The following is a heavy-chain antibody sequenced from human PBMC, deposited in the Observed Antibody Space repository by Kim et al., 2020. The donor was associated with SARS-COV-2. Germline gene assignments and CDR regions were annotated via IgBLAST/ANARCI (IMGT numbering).Heavy chain of an antibody. Sequence: SVKVSCKASGGTFSSYAISWVRQAPGQGLEWMGGIIPIFGTANYAQKFQGRVTITADESTSTAYMELSSLRSEDTAVYYCARGPPSGIAAACFDYWGQGTLVTVSS. CDR2: IIPIFGTA. CDR1: GGTFSSYA. D-gene: IGHD6-13*01. CDR3: ARGPPSGIAAACFDY. J-gene: IGHJ4*02. V-gene: IGHV1-69*13.